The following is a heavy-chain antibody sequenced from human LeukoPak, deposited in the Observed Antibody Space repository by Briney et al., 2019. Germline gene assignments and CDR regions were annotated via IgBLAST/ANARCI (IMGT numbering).Heavy chain of an antibody. J-gene: IGHJ4*02. V-gene: IGHV3-43*02. D-gene: IGHD3-10*01. CDR1: GLTFHDYA. CDR3: ARRDYGLGSFFGIDY. CDR2: ISADGGST. Sequence: GGSLRLSCVASGLTFHDYAMHWVRQAPGKGLEWVSLISADGGSTFYADSVRGRFTISRDNARNSLYLQMNSLRDEDAAVYYCARRDYGLGSFFGIDYWGQGTLVTVSS.